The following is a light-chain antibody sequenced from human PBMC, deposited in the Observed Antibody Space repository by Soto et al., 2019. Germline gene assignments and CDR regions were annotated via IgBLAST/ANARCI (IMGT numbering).Light chain of an antibody. Sequence: EIVVTQSPATLSVSPGERATLSCRASQSVSTNVAWYQQNPGQAPRLLIYGPSTRASGVPARFSGSGSGRYFTLTISSLQSEDFAVYYCHQYDDWPPAFGQGTKVDI. J-gene: IGKJ1*01. CDR1: QSVSTN. V-gene: IGKV3-15*01. CDR3: HQYDDWPPA. CDR2: GPS.